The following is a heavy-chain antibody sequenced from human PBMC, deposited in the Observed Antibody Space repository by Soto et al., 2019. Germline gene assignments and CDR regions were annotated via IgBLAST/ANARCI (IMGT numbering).Heavy chain of an antibody. D-gene: IGHD2-15*01. J-gene: IGHJ3*02. Sequence: PGESLKISCEGSGYNFTNYWITWVRQMPGKGLGWMGRIDPTDSYTDYSPSFQGHVTISTDKSISTAYVQWHSLKASDTAMYYCARQKGDCNGDSCYLDTIDIWGQGTMVTVSS. V-gene: IGHV5-10-1*01. CDR1: GYNFTNYW. CDR2: IDPTDSYT. CDR3: ARQKGDCNGDSCYLDTIDI.